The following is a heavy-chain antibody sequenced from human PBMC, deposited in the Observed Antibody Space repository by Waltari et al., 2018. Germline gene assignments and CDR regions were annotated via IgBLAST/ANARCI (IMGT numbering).Heavy chain of an antibody. J-gene: IGHJ4*02. Sequence: QVQLQESGPGLVEPSQTLSLTCTVSGDSITSGKYYCGWIRQPAGKGLGWIGRFHPKGNTDYRPSLKIRVTLSIDPAKNQFSLKLGSVTAADTAVYYCARSAYCDGTTACDLVASWGQGTLVTVSS. CDR1: GDSITSGKYY. V-gene: IGHV4-61*02. CDR2: FHPKGNT. D-gene: IGHD1-1*01. CDR3: ARSAYCDGTTACDLVAS.